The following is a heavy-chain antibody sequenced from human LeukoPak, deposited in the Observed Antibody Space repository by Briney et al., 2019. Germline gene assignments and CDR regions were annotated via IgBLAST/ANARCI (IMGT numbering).Heavy chain of an antibody. CDR3: ARDPPTYYYDSSGRTFDY. J-gene: IGHJ4*02. Sequence: AAVKVSCKASGYTFTSYGISWVRQAPGQGLEWMGWISAYNGNTNYAQKLQGRVTMTTDTSTSTAYMELRSLRSDDTAVYYCARDPPTYYYDSSGRTFDYWGQGTLVTVSS. CDR2: ISAYNGNT. V-gene: IGHV1-18*01. CDR1: GYTFTSYG. D-gene: IGHD3-22*01.